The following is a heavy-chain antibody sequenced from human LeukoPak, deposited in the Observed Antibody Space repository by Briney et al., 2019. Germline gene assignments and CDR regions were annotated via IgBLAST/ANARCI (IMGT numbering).Heavy chain of an antibody. CDR1: GFTFSYAW. D-gene: IGHD1-26*01. Sequence: GESLRLSCAASGFTFSYAWMSWVRQTPGKGLEWVGRIKSKRDGGTADSAAPVKGRFTISRHDSKNTVYLQMNSLKAEDTAVYYCTTDLGSGSLFDYWGQGIPVTVSS. CDR3: TTDLGSGSLFDY. J-gene: IGHJ4*02. CDR2: IKSKRDGGTA. V-gene: IGHV3-15*01.